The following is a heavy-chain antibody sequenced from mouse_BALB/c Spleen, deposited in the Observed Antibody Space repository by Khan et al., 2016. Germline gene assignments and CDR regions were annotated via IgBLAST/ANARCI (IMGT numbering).Heavy chain of an antibody. CDR2: IYPGDGDT. V-gene: IGHV1-87*01. J-gene: IGHJ3*01. D-gene: IGHD1-1*01. CDR1: GYTFTSYW. CDR3: ARGGTTGSPFAY. Sequence: QVQLQQSGAELARPGASVKLSCKASGYTFTSYWMQWVKQRPGQGLEWIGAIYPGDGDTRYTQKFKDKATLTADKSSSTAYMQLSSLASEDSAVYYCARGGTTGSPFAYWGQGTLVTVSA.